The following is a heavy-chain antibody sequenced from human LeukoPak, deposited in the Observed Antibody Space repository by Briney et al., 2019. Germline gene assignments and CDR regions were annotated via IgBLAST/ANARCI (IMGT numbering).Heavy chain of an antibody. CDR2: ISWNSGSI. Sequence: GGSLRLSCAASGFTFDDYAMHWVRQAPGKGLEWVSGISWNSGSIGYADSVKGRFTISRDNAKNSLYLQMNSLRAEDTALYYCARAKEFDFWGQGTLVTVSS. V-gene: IGHV3-9*01. CDR3: ARAKEFDF. J-gene: IGHJ4*02. CDR1: GFTFDDYA.